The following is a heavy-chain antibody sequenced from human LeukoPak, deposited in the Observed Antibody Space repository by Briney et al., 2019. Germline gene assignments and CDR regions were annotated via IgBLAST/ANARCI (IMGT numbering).Heavy chain of an antibody. J-gene: IGHJ4*02. D-gene: IGHD3-10*01. CDR1: GFSVSDDY. Sequence: GGSLRLSSAASGFSVSDDYMAWVRQAPGKGLEWVSILYSGGASFYADSVRGRFTISRDNSKNTLYLQMNSLKAEDTAKYYCARDGLTGSYHSFDSWGQGTLVTVSS. CDR3: ARDGLTGSYHSFDS. V-gene: IGHV3-53*01. CDR2: LYSGGAS.